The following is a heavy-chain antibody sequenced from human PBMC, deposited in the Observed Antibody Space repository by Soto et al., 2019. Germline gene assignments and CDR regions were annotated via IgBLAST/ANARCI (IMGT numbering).Heavy chain of an antibody. D-gene: IGHD5-18*01. V-gene: IGHV3-53*01. J-gene: IGHJ4*02. CDR1: GFTVSNNY. CDR3: ARGYSYTQPVFDY. CDR2: IYSCGST. Sequence: GGSLRLSCAASGFTVSNNYMTWVRQAPGKGLEWVSFIYSCGSTYYADSVEGRFTISRDNFKNTLYLQMNSLRAEDTAVYYCARGYSYTQPVFDYWGLGTLVTVSS.